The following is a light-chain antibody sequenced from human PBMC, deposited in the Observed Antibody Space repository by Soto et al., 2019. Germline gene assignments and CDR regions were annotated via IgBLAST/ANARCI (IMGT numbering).Light chain of an antibody. Sequence: DIRMTQSPSSLSASVGDRVTITCRTSQSINTYLNWYQQKPGEAPKLLIYAASILQNGVPSTFSGSGSGTDFTLTISTLQPEDFATYYCQQSYSTPRTFGGGTKVEVK. V-gene: IGKV1-39*01. CDR3: QQSYSTPRT. CDR1: QSINTY. CDR2: AAS. J-gene: IGKJ4*01.